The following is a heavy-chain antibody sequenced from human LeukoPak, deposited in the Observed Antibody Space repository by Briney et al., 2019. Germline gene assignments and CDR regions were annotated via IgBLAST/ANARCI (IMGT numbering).Heavy chain of an antibody. Sequence: ASVKVSCKASGYIFTDYYMHWVRQAPGQGLEWMGWISAYNGNTNYAQKLQGRVTMTTDTSTSTAYMELRSLRSDDTAVYYCARDQGSILLWFGETIDAFDIWGQGTMVTVSS. CDR2: ISAYNGNT. D-gene: IGHD3-10*01. CDR1: GYIFTDYY. J-gene: IGHJ3*02. V-gene: IGHV1-18*04. CDR3: ARDQGSILLWFGETIDAFDI.